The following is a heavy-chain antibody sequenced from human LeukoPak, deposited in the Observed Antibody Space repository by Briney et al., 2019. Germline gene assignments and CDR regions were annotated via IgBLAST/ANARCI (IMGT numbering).Heavy chain of an antibody. J-gene: IGHJ5*02. D-gene: IGHD6-13*01. Sequence: SETLSLTCTVSGGSISSYYWSWIRQPPGKGLEWIGYIYYSGSTNYNPSLKSRVTISVDTSKNQFSLKLSSVTAADTAVYYCASSSWNGGDWFDPWGQGTLVTVSS. CDR1: GGSISSYY. V-gene: IGHV4-59*01. CDR2: IYYSGST. CDR3: ASSSWNGGDWFDP.